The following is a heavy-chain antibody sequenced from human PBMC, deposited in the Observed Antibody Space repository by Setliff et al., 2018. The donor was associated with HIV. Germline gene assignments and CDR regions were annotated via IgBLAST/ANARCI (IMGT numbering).Heavy chain of an antibody. D-gene: IGHD6-13*01. V-gene: IGHV5-51*01. CDR2: IYPGDSDT. Sequence: GESLKISCKGSGYSFTNYWIAWLRQMPGKGLECMGIIYPGDSDTRYSPSFQGQVTISADKSINTAYLQWSSLKASDTAMYYCATDVALAGPFHHWGQGTLVTVSS. CDR1: GYSFTNYW. CDR3: ATDVALAGPFHH. J-gene: IGHJ1*01.